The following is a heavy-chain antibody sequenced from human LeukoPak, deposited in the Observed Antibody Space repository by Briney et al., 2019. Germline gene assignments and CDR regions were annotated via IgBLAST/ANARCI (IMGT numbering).Heavy chain of an antibody. CDR3: ARAPRPGIVVVPAAAFDL. V-gene: IGHV1-8*03. Sequence: ASVKVSCKASGGTFSSYPFNWVRQATGQGLEWMGWMNPNSGNTGYAQKFQGRVTITRNTSISTAYMELSSLRSEDTAVYYCARAPRPGIVVVPAAAFDLWGRGTLVTVSS. CDR2: MNPNSGNT. D-gene: IGHD2-2*01. CDR1: GGTFSSYP. J-gene: IGHJ2*01.